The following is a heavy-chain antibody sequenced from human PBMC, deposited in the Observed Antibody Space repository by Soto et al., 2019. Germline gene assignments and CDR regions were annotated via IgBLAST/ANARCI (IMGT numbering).Heavy chain of an antibody. J-gene: IGHJ4*02. CDR2: ISDIGGST. CDR3: EKANIVATIEAWGIDY. CDR1: GFTFSSYA. V-gene: IGHV3-23*01. D-gene: IGHD5-12*01. Sequence: EVQLLESGGGLVQPGGSLRLSCAASGFTFSSYAMSWVRQAPGKGLEWVSAISDIGGSTYYIDSVKGRFTISRDNSKNTLYLQMNSLRAEDTAVYYCEKANIVATIEAWGIDYWGQGTLVTVSS.